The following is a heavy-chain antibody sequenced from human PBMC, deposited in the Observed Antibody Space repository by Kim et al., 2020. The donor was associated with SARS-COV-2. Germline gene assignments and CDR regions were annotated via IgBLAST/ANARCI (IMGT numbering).Heavy chain of an antibody. V-gene: IGHV1-18*01. Sequence: ASVQVSCKASGYTFTDYGISWVQQAPGQGLEWMGWISAYNGNTNYAQKVQGRVTMTTDTSTSTAYMELRSLRSDDAAMYFCARDVWSSSSTGPSFDYWGQGTLVTVSS. CDR2: ISAYNGNT. CDR3: ARDVWSSSSTGPSFDY. J-gene: IGHJ4*02. CDR1: GYTFTDYG. D-gene: IGHD6-6*01.